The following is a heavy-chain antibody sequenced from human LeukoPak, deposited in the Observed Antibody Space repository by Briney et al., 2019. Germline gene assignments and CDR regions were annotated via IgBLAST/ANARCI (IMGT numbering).Heavy chain of an antibody. CDR1: GYTFTSYD. V-gene: IGHV1-8*02. Sequence: GASVKVSCKASGYTFTSYDINWVRQATGQGLEWMGWMNPNSGNTGYAQKFQGRVTMTRNTSISTAYMELSSLRSEDTAVYYCARVRSPRSLLWFGESTENEWGQGTLVTVSS. CDR3: ARVRSPRSLLWFGESTENE. D-gene: IGHD3-10*01. CDR2: MNPNSGNT. J-gene: IGHJ4*02.